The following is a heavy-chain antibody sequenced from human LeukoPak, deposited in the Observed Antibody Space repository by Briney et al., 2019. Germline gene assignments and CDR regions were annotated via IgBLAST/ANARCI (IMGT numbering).Heavy chain of an antibody. CDR2: ISGSGGST. V-gene: IGHV3-23*01. J-gene: IGHJ4*02. D-gene: IGHD3-10*01. CDR1: GFTFSSYA. Sequence: GGSLRLSCAASGFTFSSYAMTWVRQAPGRGLEWVSSISGSGGSTYYADSVKGRFTISRDNSKNTLYLQMNSLRAEDTAVYYCAKDLVTGSLDYWGQGTLVTVSS. CDR3: AKDLVTGSLDY.